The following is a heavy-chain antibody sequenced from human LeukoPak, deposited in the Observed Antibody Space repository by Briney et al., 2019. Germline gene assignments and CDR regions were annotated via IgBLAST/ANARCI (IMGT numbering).Heavy chain of an antibody. Sequence: SETLSLTCTVSGGSISSYYWSWIRQPPGKGLEWIGYIYTSGSTNYNPSLKSRVTISVDTPKNQFSLKLSSVTAADTAVYYCARRAYGSGRYWFDPWGQGTLVTVSS. J-gene: IGHJ5*02. CDR3: ARRAYGSGRYWFDP. CDR1: GGSISSYY. D-gene: IGHD3-10*01. V-gene: IGHV4-4*09. CDR2: IYTSGST.